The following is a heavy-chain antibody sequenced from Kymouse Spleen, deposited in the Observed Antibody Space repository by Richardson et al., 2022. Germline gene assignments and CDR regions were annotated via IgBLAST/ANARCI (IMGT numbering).Heavy chain of an antibody. CDR3: AVYYDFWSGYYTGWFDP. D-gene: IGHD3-3*01. Sequence: QVQLQESGPGLVKPSQTLSLTCTVSGGSISSGGYYWSWIRQHPGKGLEWIGYIYYSGSTYYNPSLKSRVTISVDTSKNQFSLKLSSVTAADTAVYYCAVYYDFWSGYYTGWFDPWGQGTLVTVSS. V-gene: IGHV4-31*03. CDR2: IYYSGST. J-gene: IGHJ5*02. CDR1: GGSISSGGYY.